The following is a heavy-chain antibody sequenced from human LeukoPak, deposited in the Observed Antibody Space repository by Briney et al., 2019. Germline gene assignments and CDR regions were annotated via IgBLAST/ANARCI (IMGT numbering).Heavy chain of an antibody. CDR1: GYTFTGYY. V-gene: IGHV1-2*02. CDR2: INPNSGGT. J-gene: IGHJ4*02. D-gene: IGHD6-13*01. Sequence: ASVKVSCKASGYTFTGYYIYWVRQAPGQGLEWMGWINPNSGGTNYAQKFQGRVTMTREMSISTAYMELSRLRSDDTAVYYCARGQQLAPYWGQGTLVTVSS. CDR3: ARGQQLAPY.